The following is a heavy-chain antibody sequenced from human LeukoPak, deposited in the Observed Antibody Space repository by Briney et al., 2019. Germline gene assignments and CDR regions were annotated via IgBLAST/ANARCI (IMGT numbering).Heavy chain of an antibody. V-gene: IGHV1-2*02. CDR1: GYTFTGYY. Sequence: HGASVKVSCKASGYTFTGYYMHWVRQAPGQGLEWMGWINPNSGGTNYAQKFQGRVTMTRDTSISTAYMELSRLRSDDTAVYYCARDHITMVRGAYGMDVWGQGTTVTVSS. J-gene: IGHJ6*02. CDR2: INPNSGGT. CDR3: ARDHITMVRGAYGMDV. D-gene: IGHD3-10*01.